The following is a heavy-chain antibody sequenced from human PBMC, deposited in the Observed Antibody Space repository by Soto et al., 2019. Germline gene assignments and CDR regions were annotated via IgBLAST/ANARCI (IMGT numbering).Heavy chain of an antibody. J-gene: IGHJ4*02. V-gene: IGHV3-21*01. CDR3: ARESDDVWGSYRHFDY. CDR1: GFTFSSYS. D-gene: IGHD3-16*02. CDR2: ISSSSSYI. Sequence: PGGSLRLSCAASGFTFSSYSMNWVRQAPGKGLEWVSSISSSSSYIYYADSVKGRFTISRDNAKNSLYLQMNSLRAEDTAVYYCARESDDVWGSYRHFDYWGQGTLVTVSS.